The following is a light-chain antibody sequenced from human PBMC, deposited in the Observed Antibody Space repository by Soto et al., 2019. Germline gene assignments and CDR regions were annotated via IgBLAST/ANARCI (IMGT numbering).Light chain of an antibody. V-gene: IGKV1-33*01. J-gene: IGKJ2*01. CDR1: QDISNY. CDR3: QHYHNLPYT. Sequence: DIQMTQSPSSLSASVGDRVTITCQASQDISNYLSWYQHKPGKAPKLLIYDSSNLETGVPSRFSGSGSGTDFTFTIRSLQPEDIASYYCQHYHNLPYTFGQGTKLEIK. CDR2: DSS.